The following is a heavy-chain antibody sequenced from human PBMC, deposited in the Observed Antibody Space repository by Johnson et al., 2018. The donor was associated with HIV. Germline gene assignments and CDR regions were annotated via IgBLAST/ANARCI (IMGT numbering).Heavy chain of an antibody. D-gene: IGHD3-22*01. CDR1: GFVFSDYV. Sequence: QVQLVESGGGVVQPGRSLRLSCAASGFVFSDYVMHWVRQAPGKGLDWVTFIRYDGSGKYYADSVNGRFTISRDNSKNTLYLQMNSLRAEATAVYYSAKDVGNYWPNAFDIWGQGTTVTVSS. J-gene: IGHJ3*02. CDR3: AKDVGNYWPNAFDI. CDR2: IRYDGSGK. V-gene: IGHV3-30*02.